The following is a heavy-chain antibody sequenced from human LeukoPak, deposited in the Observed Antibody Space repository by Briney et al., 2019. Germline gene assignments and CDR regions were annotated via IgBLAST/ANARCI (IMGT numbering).Heavy chain of an antibody. J-gene: IGHJ3*02. CDR1: GGSFSAYY. D-gene: IGHD5-24*01. Sequence: SETLSLTCAVYGGSFSAYYWSWIRQPPGKGLEWIGEIYHSGSTNYNPSLKSRVTISVDKSKNQFSLKLSSVTAADTAVYYCARDGYNSGAFDIWGQGTMVTVSS. V-gene: IGHV4-34*01. CDR3: ARDGYNSGAFDI. CDR2: IYHSGST.